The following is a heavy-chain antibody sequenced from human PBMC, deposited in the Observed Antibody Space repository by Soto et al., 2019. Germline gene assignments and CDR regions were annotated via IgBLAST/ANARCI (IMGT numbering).Heavy chain of an antibody. CDR3: ATAPYFDY. Sequence: AGGSLRLSCAASGFTFSDQYVDWVRQAPGKGLEWVGRSRNKTKSYSTDYAASVKGRFTISRGDSKNLLYLQMNSLRTEDTAVYYCATAPYFDYWGQGTLVTVSS. J-gene: IGHJ4*02. CDR1: GFTFSDQY. V-gene: IGHV3-72*01. CDR2: SRNKTKSYST.